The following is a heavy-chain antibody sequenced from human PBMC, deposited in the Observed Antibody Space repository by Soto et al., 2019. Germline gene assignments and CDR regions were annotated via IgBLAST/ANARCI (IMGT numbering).Heavy chain of an antibody. J-gene: IGHJ6*02. CDR1: GYTFTSYG. CDR2: ISAYNGNT. V-gene: IGHV1-18*04. Sequence: VASVKVSCKASGYTFTSYGISWVRQAPGQGLEWMGWISAYNGNTNYAQKLQGRVTMTTDTSTSTAYMELRSLRSDDTAVYYCAREKVGGYYDSSGYYYYYGMDVWGQGTTVTV. D-gene: IGHD3-22*01. CDR3: AREKVGGYYDSSGYYYYYGMDV.